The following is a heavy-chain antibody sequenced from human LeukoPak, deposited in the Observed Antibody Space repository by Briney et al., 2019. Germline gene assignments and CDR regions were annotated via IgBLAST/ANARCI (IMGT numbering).Heavy chain of an antibody. V-gene: IGHV4-34*01. CDR2: INHSGST. CDR3: RTYYYDSSGYYLSDY. D-gene: IGHD3-22*01. CDR1: GGSFSGYY. J-gene: IGHJ4*02. Sequence: SETLSLTCAVYGGSFSGYYWSWIRQPPGKGLEWIGQINHSGSTNYNPSLKSRVTISVDTSKNQFSLKLRSVTAADTAVYYCRTYYYDSSGYYLSDYWGQGTLVTVSS.